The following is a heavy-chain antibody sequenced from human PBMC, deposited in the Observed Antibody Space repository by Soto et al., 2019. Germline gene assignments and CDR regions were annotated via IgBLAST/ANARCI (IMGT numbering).Heavy chain of an antibody. J-gene: IGHJ4*03. CDR3: AGRVVVAETLGL. CDR1: GGSLISYY. V-gene: IGHV4-59*08. CDR2: SYYTGST. D-gene: IGHD3-22*01. Sequence: QVQLQESGPGLVKPSETLSLTCTVSGGSLISYYWSWIRQPPGKGLEWIGYSYYTGSTKYNPSLKGRVTLSVDPSKNPFSLKLGFVTGAEQGGYYFAGRVVVAETLGLWGPGTLVTVSS.